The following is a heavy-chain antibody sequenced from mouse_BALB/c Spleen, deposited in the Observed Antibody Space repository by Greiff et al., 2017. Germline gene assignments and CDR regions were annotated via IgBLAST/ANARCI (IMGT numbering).Heavy chain of an antibody. V-gene: IGHV5-9-3*01. D-gene: IGHD2-14*01. CDR1: GFTFSSYA. CDR2: ISSGGSYT. CDR3: AREVRPYYAMDY. Sequence: EVQVVDSGGGLVKPGGSLKLSCAASGFTFSSYAMSWVRQTPEKRLEWVATISSGGSYTYYPDSVKGRFTISRDNAKNTLYLQMSSLRSEDTAMYYCAREVRPYYAMDYWGQGTSVTVSS. J-gene: IGHJ4*01.